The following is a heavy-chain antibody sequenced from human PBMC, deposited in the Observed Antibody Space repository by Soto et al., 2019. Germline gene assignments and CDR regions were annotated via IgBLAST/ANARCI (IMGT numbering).Heavy chain of an antibody. CDR2: IYYIGAY. Sequence: SETRSLTCIFSVASFISYYWSWFRQPPGKGLEWIVYIYYIGAYNYNPSLKSRVTISVDTSKNQFSLKLTSVTAADTAVYYCARTPETRDWLDPWGQGTLVTVSS. V-gene: IGHV4-59*01. CDR1: VASFISYY. D-gene: IGHD1-7*01. J-gene: IGHJ5*02. CDR3: ARTPETRDWLDP.